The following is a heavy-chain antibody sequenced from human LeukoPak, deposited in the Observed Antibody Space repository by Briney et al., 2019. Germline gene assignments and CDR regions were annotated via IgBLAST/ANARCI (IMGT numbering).Heavy chain of an antibody. D-gene: IGHD2-15*01. CDR1: GFTFSSYS. J-gene: IGHJ4*02. Sequence: GGSLRLSCAASGFTFSSYSMNWVRQAPGKGLEWVSSISSSSSYIYYADSVKGRFTISRDNAKSSLYLQMNSLRAEDTAVYYCARDSCSGGSCYSDYWGQGTLVTVSS. V-gene: IGHV3-21*01. CDR2: ISSSSSYI. CDR3: ARDSCSGGSCYSDY.